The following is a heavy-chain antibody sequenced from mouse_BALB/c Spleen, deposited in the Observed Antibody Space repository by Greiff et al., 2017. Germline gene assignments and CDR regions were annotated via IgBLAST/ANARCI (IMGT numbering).Heavy chain of an antibody. CDR2: IWGGGST. CDR1: GFSLSRYS. V-gene: IGHV2-6-4*01. CDR3: ARAYYRYDEGAWFAY. D-gene: IGHD2-14*01. Sequence: VHLVESGPGLVAPSQSLSITCTVSGFSLSRYSVHWVRQPPGKGLEWLGMIWGGGSTDYNSALKSRLSISKDNSKSQVFLKMNSLQTDDTAMYYCARAYYRYDEGAWFAYWGQGTLVTVSA. J-gene: IGHJ3*01.